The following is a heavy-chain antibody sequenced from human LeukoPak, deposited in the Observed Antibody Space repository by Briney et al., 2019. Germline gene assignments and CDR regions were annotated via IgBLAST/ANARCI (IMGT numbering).Heavy chain of an antibody. CDR1: GFTFRSNE. CDR2: ISSSGSTI. D-gene: IGHD6-19*01. CDR3: ARAEPGIAVARTFYYYYRMDV. Sequence: GGSLRLACPASGFTFRSNEMNWVRQAPGKGLEWVSYISSSGSTIYYADSVKGRFTISRDNAKNSLYLQMNSLRAEDTAVYYCARAEPGIAVARTFYYYYRMDVWGQGTTVTVSS. J-gene: IGHJ6*02. V-gene: IGHV3-48*03.